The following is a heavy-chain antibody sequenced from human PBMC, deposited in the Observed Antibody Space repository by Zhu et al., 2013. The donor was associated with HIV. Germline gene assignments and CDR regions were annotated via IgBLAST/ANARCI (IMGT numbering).Heavy chain of an antibody. CDR3: ARGSEVGWPQDY. CDR2: INAGNGNT. Sequence: QVQLVQSGAEVKKPGASVKVSCKASGYTFTTYAIHWVRQAPGQRPEWMGWINAGNGNTKYSQNFQGRVTISRDTSATTAYMELNSLRSEDTAVYYCARGSEVGWPQDYWGQGILVTVSS. D-gene: IGHD2-15*01. V-gene: IGHV1-3*01. J-gene: IGHJ4*01. CDR1: GYTFTTYA.